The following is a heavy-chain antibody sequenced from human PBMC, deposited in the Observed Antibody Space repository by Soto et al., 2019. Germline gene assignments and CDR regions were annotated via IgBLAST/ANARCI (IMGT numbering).Heavy chain of an antibody. J-gene: IGHJ4*02. CDR2: IGSDGGT. D-gene: IGHD2-15*01. CDR1: GYTFSSHD. Sequence: EVPLVQSGAEVKKPGATVKISCKVSGYTFSSHDMHWVRQATGKGPEWVSAIGSDGGTYYLGSVKGRFTISRENAKNSLYLQMNSLRVGDTAVYYCARRFCSAGSCRGIGFDYWGQGTLVTVSS. V-gene: IGHV3-13*01. CDR3: ARRFCSAGSCRGIGFDY.